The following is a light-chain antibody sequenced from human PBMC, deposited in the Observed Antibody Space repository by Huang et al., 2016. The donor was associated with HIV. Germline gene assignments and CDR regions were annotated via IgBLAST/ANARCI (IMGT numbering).Light chain of an antibody. CDR2: AAP. V-gene: IGKV1-5*03. CDR3: QQYNSHPGT. CDR1: QSISSW. Sequence: DIQITQSPPTLSRSVGDRVTITCRASQSISSWLARYQQKPGKAPKILIYAAPKVQRGVPSRFSGGRSRTEITLTISSHQPDDFATYYSQQYNSHPGTFGLGTKVE. J-gene: IGKJ1*01.